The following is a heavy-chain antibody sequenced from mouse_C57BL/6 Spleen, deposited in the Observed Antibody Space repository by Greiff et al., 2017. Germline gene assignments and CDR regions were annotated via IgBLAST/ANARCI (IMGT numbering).Heavy chain of an antibody. Sequence: VKLMESGAELAKPGASVKLSCKASGYTFTSYWMHWVKQRPGQGLEWIGYINPSSGYTKYNQKFKDKATLTADKSSSTAYMQLSSRTYEDSAVYYCAIYDYDAYYFDYWGQGTTLTVSS. D-gene: IGHD2-4*01. CDR2: INPSSGYT. CDR1: GYTFTSYW. V-gene: IGHV1-7*01. CDR3: AIYDYDAYYFDY. J-gene: IGHJ2*01.